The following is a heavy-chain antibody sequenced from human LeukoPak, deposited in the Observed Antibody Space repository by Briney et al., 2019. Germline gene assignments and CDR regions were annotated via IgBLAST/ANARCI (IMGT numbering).Heavy chain of an antibody. CDR1: GFTFSNYW. J-gene: IGHJ4*02. Sequence: PGGSLRLSCAASGFTFSNYWMTWVRQAPGKGLEWVANIKRDGSKTSYVDSVKGRFTISRDNAKNSLYLQMNSLRVEDTALYYCARRAPSHDFDDWGQGTLVTVSS. CDR2: IKRDGSKT. V-gene: IGHV3-7*01. CDR3: ARRAPSHDFDD.